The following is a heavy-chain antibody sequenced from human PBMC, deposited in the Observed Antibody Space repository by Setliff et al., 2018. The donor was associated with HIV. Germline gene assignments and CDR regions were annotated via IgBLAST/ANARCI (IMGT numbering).Heavy chain of an antibody. J-gene: IGHJ6*03. D-gene: IGHD2-21*02. CDR1: GGTFSSYA. CDR3: AGGGVVTAIHYYYYYMDV. CDR2: IIPIFGTA. Sequence: SVKVSCKASGGTFSSYAISWVRQAPGQGLEWMGGIIPIFGTANYAQTFQGRVTITAGESTSKAYMELRSLRSGDTAVDYCAGGGVVTAIHYYYYYMDVWGKGTTVTVSS. V-gene: IGHV1-69*13.